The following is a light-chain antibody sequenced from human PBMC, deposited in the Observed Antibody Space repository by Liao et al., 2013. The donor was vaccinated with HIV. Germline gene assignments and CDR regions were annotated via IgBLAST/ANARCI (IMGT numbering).Light chain of an antibody. V-gene: IGLV3-1*01. CDR2: QDN. CDR3: QAWDGTTVV. CDR1: KLGDEY. Sequence: SYELTQPPSVSVSPGQTASITCSGDKLGDEYACWYQQKPGQSPVLVIYQDNKRPSGMPERFSGSNSGNTATLTISGTQPMDEADFYCQAWDGTTVVFGGGTKLTVL. J-gene: IGLJ3*02.